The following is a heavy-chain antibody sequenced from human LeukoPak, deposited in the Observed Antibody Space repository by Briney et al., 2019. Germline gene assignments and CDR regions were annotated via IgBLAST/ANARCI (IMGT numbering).Heavy chain of an antibody. D-gene: IGHD3-10*01. CDR2: IYTSGST. J-gene: IGHJ3*02. CDR3: AREQNYMVRGVNDAYDI. Sequence: SETLSLTCTVSGGSISNYYWSWIRQPAGKGLEWIGRIYTSGSTNYNPSLKSRVTISVDKSKNQFSLKLSSVTAADTAVYYCAREQNYMVRGVNDAYDIWGQGTMVTVSS. CDR1: GGSISNYY. V-gene: IGHV4-4*07.